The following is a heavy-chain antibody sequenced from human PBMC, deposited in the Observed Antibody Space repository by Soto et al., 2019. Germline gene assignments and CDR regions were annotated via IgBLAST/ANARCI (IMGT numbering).Heavy chain of an antibody. D-gene: IGHD6-19*01. CDR1: GFSYSSYW. CDR2: INQDGSEK. Sequence: PGGSLRLSCAASGFSYSSYWMSWVRQAPGKELEWVANINQDGSEKYYVDSVKGRFTISRDNAKNSLYLQMTGLRAEDTAVFYCARGQWLLKFWGQGTTVTVSS. CDR3: ARGQWLLKF. J-gene: IGHJ6*02. V-gene: IGHV3-7*01.